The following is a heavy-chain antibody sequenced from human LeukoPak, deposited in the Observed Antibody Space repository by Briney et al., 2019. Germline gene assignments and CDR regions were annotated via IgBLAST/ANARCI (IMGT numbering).Heavy chain of an antibody. CDR3: ARGQNRLWFGELLNY. D-gene: IGHD3-10*01. CDR1: GFTFSSYS. Sequence: PGGSLRLSCAASGFTFSSYSMNWVRQAPGKGLEWVSSISSSSSYIYYADSVKGRFTISRDNAKNSLYLQMNSLRAEDTAVYYCARGQNRLWFGELLNYWGQGTLVTVSS. J-gene: IGHJ4*02. V-gene: IGHV3-21*04. CDR2: ISSSSSYI.